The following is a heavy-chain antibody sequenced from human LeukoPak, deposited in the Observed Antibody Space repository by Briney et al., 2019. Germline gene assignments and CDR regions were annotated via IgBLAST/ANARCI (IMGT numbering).Heavy chain of an antibody. D-gene: IGHD3-9*01. V-gene: IGHV1-8*02. CDR2: MNPNSGNT. Sequence: VASVKVSCKASGYTFTSYGISWVRQAPGQGLEWMGWMNPNSGNTGYAQKFQGRVTMTRNTSISTAYMELSSLRSEDTAVYYCARGVLRYFDWRHWKWVDPWGQGTLVTVSS. J-gene: IGHJ5*02. CDR3: ARGVLRYFDWRHWKWVDP. CDR1: GYTFTSYG.